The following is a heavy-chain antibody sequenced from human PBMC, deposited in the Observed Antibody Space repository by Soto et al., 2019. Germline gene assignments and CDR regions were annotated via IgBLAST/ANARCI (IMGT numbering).Heavy chain of an antibody. CDR1: GGSISGYY. Sequence: PSETLSLTCTVSGGSISGYYWSWIRQPPGKGLEWIGNIYNTGSTVYNPSFKSRVTISVDTSKNQFSLKLNSVTAADTAVYYCARDLWGYCGTDCYPLDVWGQGTTVTVSS. J-gene: IGHJ6*02. CDR3: ARDLWGYCGTDCYPLDV. D-gene: IGHD2-21*02. CDR2: IYNTGST. V-gene: IGHV4-59*01.